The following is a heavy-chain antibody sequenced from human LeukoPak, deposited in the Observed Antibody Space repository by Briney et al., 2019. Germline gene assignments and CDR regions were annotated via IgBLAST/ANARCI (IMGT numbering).Heavy chain of an antibody. Sequence: ASVKVSCKASGYSFTGYFMQWVRQAPGQGLEWMGWISAYNGNTNYAQKLQGRVTMTTDTSTSTAYMELRSLRSDDTAVYYCARDPHYYYGSGSYSDYWGQGTLVTVSS. CDR1: GYSFTGYF. V-gene: IGHV1-18*04. D-gene: IGHD3-10*01. J-gene: IGHJ4*02. CDR3: ARDPHYYYGSGSYSDY. CDR2: ISAYNGNT.